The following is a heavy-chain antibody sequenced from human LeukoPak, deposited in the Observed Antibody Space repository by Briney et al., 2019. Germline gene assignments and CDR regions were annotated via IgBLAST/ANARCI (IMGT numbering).Heavy chain of an antibody. Sequence: SVKVSCKASGGTSNSHAISWVRQAPGQSLEWMGRIIPNLGTINRAQNFQDRVTLTADKSTNTAYMELTSLTSDDTAVYYCATTNDGGGYQWGDFFDFWGQGTLVTVSS. J-gene: IGHJ4*02. D-gene: IGHD3-22*01. CDR2: IIPNLGTI. CDR1: GGTSNSHA. V-gene: IGHV1-69*04. CDR3: ATTNDGGGYQWGDFFDF.